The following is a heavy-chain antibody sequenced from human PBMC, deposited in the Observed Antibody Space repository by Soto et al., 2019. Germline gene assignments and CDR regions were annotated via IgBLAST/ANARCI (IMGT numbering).Heavy chain of an antibody. CDR2: IYHSGST. D-gene: IGHD3-3*01. V-gene: IGHV4-38-2*01. Sequence: SETLSLTCAVSGYSISSGYYWGWIRQPPGKGLEWIGSIYHSGSTYYNPSLKSRVTISVDTSKNQFSLKLSSVTAADTAVYYCARRRYYDFWSGFDYWGQGTLVTVSS. CDR1: GYSISSGYY. CDR3: ARRRYYDFWSGFDY. J-gene: IGHJ4*02.